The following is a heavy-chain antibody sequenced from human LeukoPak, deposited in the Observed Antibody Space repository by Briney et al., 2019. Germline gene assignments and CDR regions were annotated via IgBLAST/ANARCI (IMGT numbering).Heavy chain of an antibody. CDR3: ARVSWIGGGYPYYYYMDV. Sequence: KSSETLSLTCAVYGGSFSGYYWSWIRQPPGKGLEWIGEINHSGSTYYNPSLKSRVTISVDTSKNQFSLKLSSATAADTAVYSCARVSWIGGGYPYYYYMDVWGKGATVTVSS. CDR1: GGSFSGYY. CDR2: INHSGST. J-gene: IGHJ6*03. V-gene: IGHV4-34*01. D-gene: IGHD1-26*01.